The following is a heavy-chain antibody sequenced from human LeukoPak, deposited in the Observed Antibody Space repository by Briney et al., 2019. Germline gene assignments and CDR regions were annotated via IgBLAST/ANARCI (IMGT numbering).Heavy chain of an antibody. D-gene: IGHD2-2*01. Sequence: GGSLRLSCAASGFTFSSYWMSWVRQAPGNGLEWVANIKQDGSEKYYVDSVKGRFSISRDNAKNSLYLQMNSLRAEDTAVYYCARGRGYCSSTSCPYYFDYWGQGTLVTVSS. CDR2: IKQDGSEK. V-gene: IGHV3-7*01. CDR1: GFTFSSYW. CDR3: ARGRGYCSSTSCPYYFDY. J-gene: IGHJ4*02.